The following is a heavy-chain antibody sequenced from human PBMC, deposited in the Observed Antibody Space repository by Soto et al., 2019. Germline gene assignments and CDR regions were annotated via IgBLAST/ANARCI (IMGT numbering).Heavy chain of an antibody. V-gene: IGHV3-30*03. CDR2: ISYDGITK. CDR1: GFIFSSHG. J-gene: IGHJ6*02. D-gene: IGHD2-21*01. CDR3: ATALVAIPDYYGMDV. Sequence: QVQLVASGGGVVHPGRSLRLSCAAPGFIFSSHGMHWVREAPGKWLEWVAVISYDGITKYYADSVKGRFTISRDNSKNTLYLQMNSLSAEDTAVYYCATALVAIPDYYGMDVWGQGTTVTVSS.